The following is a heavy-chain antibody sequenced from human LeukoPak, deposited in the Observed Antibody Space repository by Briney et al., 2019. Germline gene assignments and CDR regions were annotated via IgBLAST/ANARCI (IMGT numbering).Heavy chain of an antibody. CDR3: ARVGGYDRKSYYYYYGMDV. J-gene: IGHJ6*02. CDR2: IKQDGSEK. V-gene: IGHV3-7*01. D-gene: IGHD5-12*01. Sequence: PGGSRRLSCAALGLTFISYGMSGFRQAPGKGWEGLANIKQDGSEKYYVDSVKGRFTISRDNAKNSLYLQMNSLRAEDTAVYYCARVGGYDRKSYYYYYGMDVWGQGTTVTVSS. CDR1: GLTFISYG.